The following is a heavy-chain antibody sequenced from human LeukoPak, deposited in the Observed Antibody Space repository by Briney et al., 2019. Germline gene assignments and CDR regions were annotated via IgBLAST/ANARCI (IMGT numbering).Heavy chain of an antibody. CDR2: INPNSGST. V-gene: IGHV1-2*02. D-gene: IGHD6-19*01. Sequence: ASVKVSCKASGFTFTAYYMHWVRQAPGQGLEWVAWINPNSGSTNYARKFQGRVTLTRDTSISTAYMELSRLTYDDSAVYYCVVLPVACIPNPLDYWGQGTLVTVSS. CDR1: GFTFTAYY. CDR3: VVLPVACIPNPLDY. J-gene: IGHJ4*02.